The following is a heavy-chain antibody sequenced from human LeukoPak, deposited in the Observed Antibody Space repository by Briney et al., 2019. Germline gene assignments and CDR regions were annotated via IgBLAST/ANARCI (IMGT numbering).Heavy chain of an antibody. CDR2: ISASGDAA. V-gene: IGHV3-23*01. CDR3: TKDYKADF. Sequence: PGGSLRLSCVTSGFTFNTYAMTWVRQAPGKGLEWISVISASGDAANYADSVKGRFTISRDNCKNTLFLQMNRLRADDTAVYYCTKDYKADFWGQGTLVTVSS. J-gene: IGHJ4*02. CDR1: GFTFNTYA. D-gene: IGHD1-1*01.